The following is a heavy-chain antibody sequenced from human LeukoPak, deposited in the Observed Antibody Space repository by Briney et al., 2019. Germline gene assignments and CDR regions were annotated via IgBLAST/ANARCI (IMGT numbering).Heavy chain of an antibody. CDR2: IRDSGET. CDR1: GSSVSNYY. CDR3: ARALTTDHSGRWFDP. V-gene: IGHV3-66*01. J-gene: IGHJ5*02. D-gene: IGHD4-17*01. Sequence: GGSLRLSCAGSGSSVSNYYMSWVRQAPGKGLEWVSLIRDSGETFYADSVKGRFTISRDNSKNTMYLQMNRLRADDTAVYYCARALTTDHSGRWFDPWGQGTLVTVSS.